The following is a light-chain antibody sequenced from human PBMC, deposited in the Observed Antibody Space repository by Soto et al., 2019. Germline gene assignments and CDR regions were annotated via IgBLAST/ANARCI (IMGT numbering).Light chain of an antibody. CDR1: SSDVGGYNY. CDR3: SSYTLSRTLMV. Sequence: QSALTQPASVSGSPGQSITISCTGTSSDVGGYNYVSWYQQHPGKAPKLMIYDVSNRPSGVSNRFSGSKSGNTASLTISGLQAADEADYYCSSYTLSRTLMVFGGGTKLTVL. CDR2: DVS. V-gene: IGLV2-14*01. J-gene: IGLJ2*01.